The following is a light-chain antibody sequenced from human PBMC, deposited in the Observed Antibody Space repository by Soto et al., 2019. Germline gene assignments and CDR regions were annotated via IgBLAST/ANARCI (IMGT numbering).Light chain of an antibody. V-gene: IGKV1-5*01. J-gene: IGKJ1*01. CDR3: LQYKAYST. CDR2: DVS. Sequence: EIKMTQSPSTLSASVGDRVTLTCRASQSVSTWLAWYQQKPGKAPKLLIYDVSSLKIGDPSRFRGSGSGTEFALTISSLQPDDFATYYCLQYKAYSTFGQGTKVEIK. CDR1: QSVSTW.